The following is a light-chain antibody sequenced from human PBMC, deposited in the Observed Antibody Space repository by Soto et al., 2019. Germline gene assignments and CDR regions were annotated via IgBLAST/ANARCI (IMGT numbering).Light chain of an antibody. CDR2: GAS. Sequence: ETVLTQSPGTLSLSPGERATLSCRASQSIRSNYLAWYRQTPGQAPRLLIYGASNRATGIPDRFSGSGSGTDFTLIISRLEPEDFALYYCQQYGSSPWTFGQGTRWKSN. V-gene: IGKV3-20*01. J-gene: IGKJ1*01. CDR1: QSIRSNY. CDR3: QQYGSSPWT.